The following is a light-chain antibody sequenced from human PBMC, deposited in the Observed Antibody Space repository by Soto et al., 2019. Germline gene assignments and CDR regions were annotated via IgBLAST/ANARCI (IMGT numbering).Light chain of an antibody. CDR1: QDISNY. Sequence: DIQMTQSPSSLSASVGDRVTITCQASQDISNYLNWYQQKPGKAPKLLIYDASYLETGVPSRFSGSGSGTDFTFTISSLQPEDTATYYCQQYVNLPFTFGPGTKVDIK. J-gene: IGKJ3*01. CDR3: QQYVNLPFT. CDR2: DAS. V-gene: IGKV1-33*01.